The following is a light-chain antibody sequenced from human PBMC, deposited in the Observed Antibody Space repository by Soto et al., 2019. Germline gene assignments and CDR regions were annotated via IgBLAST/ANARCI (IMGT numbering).Light chain of an antibody. V-gene: IGKV3-15*01. CDR2: GAS. Sequence: EIVMTQSPATLSVSPGERVTLSCRASQSVSSNLAWYQQKPGQAPRLLIHGASTRATGIPARFRGSGSGTELTLTISSLQSEDSAVYYCQQYNNWPPTFGGGTKVEIK. CDR3: QQYNNWPPT. J-gene: IGKJ4*01. CDR1: QSVSSN.